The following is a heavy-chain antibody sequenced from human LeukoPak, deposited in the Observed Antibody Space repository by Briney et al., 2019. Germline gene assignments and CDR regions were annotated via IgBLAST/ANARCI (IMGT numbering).Heavy chain of an antibody. V-gene: IGHV1-69*04. D-gene: IGHD2-15*01. CDR2: IIPIFGIA. CDR3: AGVAATPYYYYGMDV. CDR1: GGSFSGYA. Sequence: SVKVSCKASGGSFSGYAISWVRQAPGQGLEWMGRIIPIFGIANYAQKFQGRVTITADKSTSTAYMELSSLRSEDTAVYYCAGVAATPYYYYGMDVWGQGTTVTVSS. J-gene: IGHJ6*02.